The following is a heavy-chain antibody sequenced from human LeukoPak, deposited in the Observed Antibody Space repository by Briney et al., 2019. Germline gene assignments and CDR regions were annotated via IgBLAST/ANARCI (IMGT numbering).Heavy chain of an antibody. V-gene: IGHV1-69*04. D-gene: IGHD3-3*01. CDR1: GGTFSSYA. CDR3: ARGLRFLEWANYYYYGMDV. CDR2: IIPILGIA. J-gene: IGHJ6*02. Sequence: SVKVSCKASGGTFSSYAISWVRQAPGQGLEWMGRIIPILGIANYAQKFQGRVTITADTSTSTAYMELSSLRSEDTAVYYCARGLRFLEWANYYYYGMDVWGQGTTVTVSS.